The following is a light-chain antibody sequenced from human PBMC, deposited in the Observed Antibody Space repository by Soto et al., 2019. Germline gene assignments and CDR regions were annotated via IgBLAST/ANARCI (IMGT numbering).Light chain of an antibody. CDR2: EVT. Sequence: QSVLTQPPSVSGAPGQRVIISCTGSNSNIGAGYDVHWYQQHPGKAPKLMISEVTNRPSGVSNRFSGSKSGNTASLTISGLQAEDEADYYCSSYTTTSSYVFGGGTKVTAL. CDR3: SSYTTTSSYV. V-gene: IGLV1-40*01. CDR1: NSNIGAGYD. J-gene: IGLJ1*01.